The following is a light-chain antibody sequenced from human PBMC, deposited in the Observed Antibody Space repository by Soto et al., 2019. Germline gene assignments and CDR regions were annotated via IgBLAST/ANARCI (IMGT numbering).Light chain of an antibody. CDR3: QQRSSWPALT. CDR1: QSVTTF. V-gene: IGKV3-11*01. Sequence: EIVMTQSPATLSVSPGERATLSCRASQSVTTFLAWYQQKPGQAPRLLIYDASNRATGIPARFSGSGSGTDFTLTISSLEPEDFAVYYCQQRSSWPALTFGGGTKVDIK. J-gene: IGKJ4*01. CDR2: DAS.